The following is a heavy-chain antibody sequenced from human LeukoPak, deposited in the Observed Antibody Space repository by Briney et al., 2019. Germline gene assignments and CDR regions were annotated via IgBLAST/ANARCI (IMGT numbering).Heavy chain of an antibody. D-gene: IGHD2-15*01. CDR2: ISSSGSTK. J-gene: IGHJ5*02. V-gene: IGHV3-48*02. Sequence: PGGSLTLSCVASVLTFSSYSLNSVRPAPAKGLEWVAYISSSGSTKYYADSVKCRFTIPRDNAQDSLYLQMNSLRDEDTAVYYCAMEGYCSGGTWYTNWFDTWGQGTLVTVSS. CDR1: VLTFSSYS. CDR3: AMEGYCSGGTWYTNWFDT.